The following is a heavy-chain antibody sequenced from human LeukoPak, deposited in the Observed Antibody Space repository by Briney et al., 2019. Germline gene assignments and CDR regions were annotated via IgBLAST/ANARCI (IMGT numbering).Heavy chain of an antibody. CDR2: ISSSSSYI. D-gene: IGHD5-18*01. CDR3: ARGSQGYSYGYYFDY. J-gene: IGHJ4*02. CDR1: GFTFSSYE. V-gene: IGHV3-21*01. Sequence: GGSLRLSCAASGFTFSSYEMNWVRQAPGKGLEWVSSISSSSSYIYYADSVKGRFTISRDNAKNSLYLQMNSLRAEDTAVYYCARGSQGYSYGYYFDYWGQGTLVTVSS.